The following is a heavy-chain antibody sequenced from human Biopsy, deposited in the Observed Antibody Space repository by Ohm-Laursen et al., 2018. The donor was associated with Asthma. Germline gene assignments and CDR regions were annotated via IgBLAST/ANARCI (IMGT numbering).Heavy chain of an antibody. CDR2: IKHDGTEK. J-gene: IGHJ5*02. D-gene: IGHD4-17*01. CDR1: GFTFGDYW. Sequence: GSLRLSCAASGFTFGDYWMSWVRQVPGKGLEWVASIKHDGTEKNHVDSLKGRFTISRDNAKNSLYLQMNSLRAEDTAVYYCAKVGHGNGDYVGWFDPWGQGTLVTVSS. V-gene: IGHV3-7*03. CDR3: AKVGHGNGDYVGWFDP.